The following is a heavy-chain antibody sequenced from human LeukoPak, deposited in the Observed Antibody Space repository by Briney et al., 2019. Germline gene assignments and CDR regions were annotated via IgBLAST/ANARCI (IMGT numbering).Heavy chain of an antibody. CDR2: IRAYNGHT. CDR3: ARDWFYDSSGPTTHGIDY. Sequence: ASVKVSCKASGYTFNRYGISWVRQAPGQGLEWMGWIRAYNGHTKYVQKFQGRLTMTTDTSTSTVYMEVRSLKSDDTAVYYCARDWFYDSSGPTTHGIDYWGQGTLVTVSS. CDR1: GYTFNRYG. V-gene: IGHV1-18*01. D-gene: IGHD3-22*01. J-gene: IGHJ4*02.